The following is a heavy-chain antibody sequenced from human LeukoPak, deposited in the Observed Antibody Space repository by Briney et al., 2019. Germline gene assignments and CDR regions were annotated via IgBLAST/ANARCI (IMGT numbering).Heavy chain of an antibody. V-gene: IGHV4-34*01. CDR1: GGSFSGYY. D-gene: IGHD6-6*01. CDR2: INHSGST. J-gene: IGHJ4*02. CDR3: ARGRREIIAARFFDY. Sequence: SETLSLTCAVYGGSFSGYYWSWIRQPSGKGLEWIGEINHSGSTNYNPSLKSRVTISVDTSKNQFSLKLSSVTAADTAVYYCARGRREIIAARFFDYWGQGTLVTVSS.